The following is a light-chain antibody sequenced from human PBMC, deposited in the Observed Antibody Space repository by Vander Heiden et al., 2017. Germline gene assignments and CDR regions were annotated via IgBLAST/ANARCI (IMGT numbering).Light chain of an antibody. CDR3: QVWDSSSDLSLVV. Sequence: SYVLTQPPSVSVAPGQTARITCGGNNIGSKSVHWYQQKQGQAPVLVVYDDSDRPSGIPERFSGSNSGNTATLTISRVEAGDEADYYCQVWDSSSDLSLVVFGGGTKLTVL. J-gene: IGLJ2*01. CDR2: DDS. CDR1: NIGSKS. V-gene: IGLV3-21*02.